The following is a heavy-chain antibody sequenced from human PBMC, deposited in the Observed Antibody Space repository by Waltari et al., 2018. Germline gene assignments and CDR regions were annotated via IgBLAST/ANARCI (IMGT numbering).Heavy chain of an antibody. CDR2: FFNGGTT. V-gene: IGHV4-39*07. CDR3: VRGAFES. J-gene: IGHJ4*02. Sequence: QLQESGPGLVKSSDTLSLTCTVSGGSISTTNYNWGWIRQPPGKGLEWIGSFFNGGTTFYNPSLKSRVTISVDRSKNRFSLYLHSVTATDSAVYYCVRGAFESWGQGTLVTVSS. CDR1: GGSISTTNYN.